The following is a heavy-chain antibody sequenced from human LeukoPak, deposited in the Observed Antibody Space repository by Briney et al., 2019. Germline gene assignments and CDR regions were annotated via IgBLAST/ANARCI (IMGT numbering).Heavy chain of an antibody. Sequence: GGSLRLSCAASGFTFSSYWMSWVRQAPGKGLEWVANIKQDGSEKYYVDSVKGRFTISRDNAKNSLYLQMNSLRAEDTAVYYCARGRLPYYYYMDVWGKGTTVTVSS. CDR3: ARGRLPYYYYMDV. J-gene: IGHJ6*03. CDR1: GFTFSSYW. D-gene: IGHD2-15*01. CDR2: IKQDGSEK. V-gene: IGHV3-7*01.